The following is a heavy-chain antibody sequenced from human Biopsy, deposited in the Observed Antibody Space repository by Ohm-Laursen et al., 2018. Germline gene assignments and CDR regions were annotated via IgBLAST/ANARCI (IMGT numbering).Heavy chain of an antibody. CDR1: GYSFSTYD. CDR3: ARGYSRRVSIFEASIYWFDT. Sequence: ASVKVSCKVSGYSFSTYDVNWVRQARGQGLEWMGWMIPSSGKTGYAQRFQGRVTLTMNTSISTAYMELSGLRSEDTAVYFCARGYSRRVSIFEASIYWFDTWGQGTLVTVSS. V-gene: IGHV1-8*01. J-gene: IGHJ5*02. CDR2: MIPSSGKT. D-gene: IGHD6-6*01.